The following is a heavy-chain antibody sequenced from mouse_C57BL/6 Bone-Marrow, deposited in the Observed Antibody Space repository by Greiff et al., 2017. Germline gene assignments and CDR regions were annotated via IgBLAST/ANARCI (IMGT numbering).Heavy chain of an antibody. CDR2: IYPGDGDT. V-gene: IGHV1-82*01. D-gene: IGHD1-1*01. Sequence: QVQLQQSGPELVKPGASVKISCKASGYAFSSSWMNWVKQRPGKGLEWIGRIYPGDGDTNYNGKFKGKATLTADKSSSTAYMQLSSLTSEDSAVYFCASAVPLGTVVATGDYWGQGTTLTVSS. CDR3: ASAVPLGTVVATGDY. J-gene: IGHJ2*01. CDR1: GYAFSSSW.